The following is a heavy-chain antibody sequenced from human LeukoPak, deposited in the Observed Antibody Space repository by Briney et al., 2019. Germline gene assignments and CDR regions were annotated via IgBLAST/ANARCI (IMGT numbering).Heavy chain of an antibody. CDR2: IYSGGST. CDR1: GFTVSSNY. Sequence: QSGGSLRLSCAASGFTVSSNYMSWVRQAPGKGLEWVSVIYSGGSTYYADSVKGRFTISRDNSKNTLYLQMNSLRAEDTDVYYCARVGGVRGVIRDYWGQGTLVTVSS. V-gene: IGHV3-53*01. D-gene: IGHD3-10*01. CDR3: ARVGGVRGVIRDY. J-gene: IGHJ4*02.